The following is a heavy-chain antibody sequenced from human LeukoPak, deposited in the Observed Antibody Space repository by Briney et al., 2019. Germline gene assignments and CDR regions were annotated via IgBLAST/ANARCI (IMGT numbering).Heavy chain of an antibody. Sequence: GASVKVSCKASGYTFTGYYMHWVRQAPGQGLEWMGWINPNSGGTNYAQKFQGRVTMTRDTSISTAYMELSRLRSDDTAVYYCARSDIAVAGAFDIWGQGTMVTVSS. J-gene: IGHJ3*02. D-gene: IGHD2-2*01. CDR3: ARSDIAVAGAFDI. CDR2: INPNSGGT. CDR1: GYTFTGYY. V-gene: IGHV1-2*02.